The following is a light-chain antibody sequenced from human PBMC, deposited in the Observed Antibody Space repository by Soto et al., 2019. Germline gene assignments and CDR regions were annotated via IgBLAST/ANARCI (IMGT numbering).Light chain of an antibody. CDR2: DVS. V-gene: IGLV2-11*01. CDR3: CSYAGSLWV. J-gene: IGLJ3*02. CDR1: SSDVGGYNY. Sequence: QSALTQPRSVSGSPGQSVTISCTGTSSDVGGYNYVSWYQQHPGKAPKLMIYDVSKRPSGVPDRFSGSKSGNTASLTISGVQAEDEADSYCCSYAGSLWVFGGGTKLTVL.